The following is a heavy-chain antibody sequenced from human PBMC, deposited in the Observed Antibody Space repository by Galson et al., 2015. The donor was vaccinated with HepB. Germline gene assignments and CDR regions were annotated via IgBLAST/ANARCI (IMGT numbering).Heavy chain of an antibody. V-gene: IGHV3-7*03. D-gene: IGHD2-2*01. CDR1: GFTFSSYW. J-gene: IGHJ4*02. CDR2: INEDGSDA. Sequence: SLRLSCAASGFTFSSYWMSWVRQAPGKGLEFVAHINEDGSDAFYVDSVKGRFTISRDNAKNSLYLQMNTLRVDDTAVFYCVNWYQQLDNSWGQGTLVTVTS. CDR3: VNWYQQLDNS.